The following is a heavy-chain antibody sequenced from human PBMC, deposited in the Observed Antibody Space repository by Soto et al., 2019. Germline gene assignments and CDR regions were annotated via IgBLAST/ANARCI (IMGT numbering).Heavy chain of an antibody. V-gene: IGHV1-2*04. J-gene: IGHJ6*02. CDR2: INPNSGGT. Sequence: QVQLVQSGAEVKKPGASVKVSCKASGYTFTGYYMHWVRQAPGQGLEWMGWINPNSGGTNYVQRFQGWVTMTRDTPISTAYMELSRLRSDDTAVYYCARVKAVSSSSKGYYYYGMDVWGQWTTVTVSS. CDR3: ARVKAVSSSSKGYYYYGMDV. CDR1: GYTFTGYY. D-gene: IGHD6-6*01.